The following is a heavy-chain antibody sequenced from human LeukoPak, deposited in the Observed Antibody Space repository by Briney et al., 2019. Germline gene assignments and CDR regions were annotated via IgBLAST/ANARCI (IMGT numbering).Heavy chain of an antibody. Sequence: SETLSLTCTVSGGSISSSSYYWGWIRQPPGKGLEWIGSIYYSGSTNYNPSLKSRVTISVDTSKNQFSLKLSSVTAADTAVYYCARAATIFGVVIIRRGYYFDYWGQGTLVTVSS. J-gene: IGHJ4*02. CDR3: ARAATIFGVVIIRRGYYFDY. V-gene: IGHV4-39*07. CDR2: IYYSGST. D-gene: IGHD3-3*01. CDR1: GGSISSSSYY.